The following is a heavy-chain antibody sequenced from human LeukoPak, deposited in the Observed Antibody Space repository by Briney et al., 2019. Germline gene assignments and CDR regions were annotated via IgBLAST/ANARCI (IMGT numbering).Heavy chain of an antibody. J-gene: IGHJ6*04. CDR3: ARDILWFGEHYYGMDV. CDR1: GYTFTSYG. D-gene: IGHD3-10*01. Sequence: ASVKVSCKASGYTFTSYGISWVRQAPGQGLEWMGWISAYNGNTNYAQKLQGRVTVITDTSTSTAYMELRSLRSDDTAVYYCARDILWFGEHYYGMDVWGKGTTVTVSS. V-gene: IGHV1-18*04. CDR2: ISAYNGNT.